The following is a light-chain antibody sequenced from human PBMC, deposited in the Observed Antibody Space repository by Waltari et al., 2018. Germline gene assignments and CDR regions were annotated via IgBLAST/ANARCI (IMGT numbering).Light chain of an antibody. J-gene: IGLJ7*01. CDR2: EDS. Sequence: QSVLTQPPSVSAAPGQRVTISCPGGSSNIGNNYVSWYRQFPGTAPKLLIYEDSGRPSGIPGRFSGSKSGTSATLDITGLQAGDEADYYCGTWDSSLSGAVFGGGTHLTVL. CDR3: GTWDSSLSGAV. CDR1: SSNIGNNY. V-gene: IGLV1-51*02.